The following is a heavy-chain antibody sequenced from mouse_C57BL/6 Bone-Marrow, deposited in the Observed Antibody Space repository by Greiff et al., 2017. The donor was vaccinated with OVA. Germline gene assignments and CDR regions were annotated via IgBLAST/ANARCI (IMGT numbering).Heavy chain of an antibody. D-gene: IGHD1-1*01. V-gene: IGHV1-81*01. J-gene: IGHJ1*03. Sequence: VQLQESGAELARPGASVKLSCKASGYTFTSYGISWVKQSTGQGLEWIGEIYPRSGITYYHEKFRGKATLTADKSSSTTYMELRSLTSEDSAVYGCARERDNGSSYPYWYVDVGGRGTTVTVSS. CDR2: IYPRSGIT. CDR3: ARERDNGSSYPYWYVDV. CDR1: GYTFTSYG.